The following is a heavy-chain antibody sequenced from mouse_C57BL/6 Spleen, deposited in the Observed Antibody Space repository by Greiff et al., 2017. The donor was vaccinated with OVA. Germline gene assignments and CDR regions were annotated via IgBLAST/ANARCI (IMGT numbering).Heavy chain of an antibody. CDR3: VREVDSNWYIDY. CDR2: IRSKSSNYET. D-gene: IGHD2-5*01. CDR1: GFTFNTYA. V-gene: IGHV10-3*01. J-gene: IGHJ2*01. Sequence: EVKLMESGGGLVQPKGSLKLSCAASGFTFNTYAMHWVRQAPGKGLEWVARIRSKSSNYETYYAVSVKDRSTVSRDASQSMLYMKMNNLKTEDTATYYCVREVDSNWYIDYWGQGTTLTVSS.